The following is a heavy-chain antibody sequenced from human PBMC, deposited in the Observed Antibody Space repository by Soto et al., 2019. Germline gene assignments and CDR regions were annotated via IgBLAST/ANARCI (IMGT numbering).Heavy chain of an antibody. Sequence: GGSLRLSCAASGFTFITAWMNWVRQAPGKGLEWVGHIKSGGTTDYAAPVKGRFTISRDDSKNTVYLQMSSLKTEDTAVYYCAADKPSVGQGAFEIWGQGAMVTVYS. V-gene: IGHV3-15*01. CDR1: GFTFITAW. D-gene: IGHD2-2*02. CDR2: IKSGGTT. CDR3: AADKPSVGQGAFEI. J-gene: IGHJ4*02.